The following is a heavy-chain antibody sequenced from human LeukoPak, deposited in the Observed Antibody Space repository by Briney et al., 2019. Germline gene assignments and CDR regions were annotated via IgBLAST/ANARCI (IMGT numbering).Heavy chain of an antibody. D-gene: IGHD5-18*01. CDR2: IYTSGST. CDR3: ARPGVGSGRYGAFDI. J-gene: IGHJ3*02. Sequence: SETLSLTCTVSGGSISSYYWSWIRQPAGKGLEWIGRIYTSGSTNYNPSLKSRVTMSVVTSKNQFSLKLSSVTAADTAVYYCARPGVGSGRYGAFDIWGQGTMVTVSS. V-gene: IGHV4-4*07. CDR1: GGSISSYY.